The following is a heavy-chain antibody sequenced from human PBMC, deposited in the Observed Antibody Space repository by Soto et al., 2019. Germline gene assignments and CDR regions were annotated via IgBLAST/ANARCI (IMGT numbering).Heavy chain of an antibody. Sequence: EVQLVESGGGLVEPGESLRVSCAVSGFTFSNAWMSWVRQAPGKGLEWIGRIKSKADGGTIDYIAAVKGRFSISGDNSGNTLFLQMNSLKTEDTAVYFCTAGVETASLCLNYWGQGTLVTVSS. CDR2: IKSKADGGTI. J-gene: IGHJ4*02. D-gene: IGHD2-15*01. V-gene: IGHV3-15*01. CDR1: GFTFSNAW. CDR3: TAGVETASLCLNY.